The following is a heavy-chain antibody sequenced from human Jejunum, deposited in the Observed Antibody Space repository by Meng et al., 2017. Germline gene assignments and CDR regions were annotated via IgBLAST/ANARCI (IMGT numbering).Heavy chain of an antibody. Sequence: GESLKISCAASGFIFSDYYMTWIRQAPGKGLEWVSYISNSGGSTYYADSVKGRFTISRDNAKKSLYLQMNSLRAEDTAVYYCARDLLGGKEFDFWGQGTLVTFSS. D-gene: IGHD3-10*01. CDR1: GFIFSDYY. CDR2: ISNSGGST. J-gene: IGHJ4*02. V-gene: IGHV3-11*01. CDR3: ARDLLGGKEFDF.